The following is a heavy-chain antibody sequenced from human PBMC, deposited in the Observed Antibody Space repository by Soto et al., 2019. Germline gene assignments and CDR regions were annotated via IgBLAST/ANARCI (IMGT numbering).Heavy chain of an antibody. D-gene: IGHD3-22*01. Sequence: QVQLVESGGGLVKPGGSLRLSCAASGFTLSDYNMSWIRQAPGKGLEWVSYIDSSANIKYYADSVKGRFTISRDNAKNSLYLQMNSLRAEDTAVYYCARDLGYYDSSGYFDYWGQGTLVTVSS. CDR3: ARDLGYYDSSGYFDY. V-gene: IGHV3-11*01. CDR1: GFTLSDYN. CDR2: IDSSANIK. J-gene: IGHJ4*02.